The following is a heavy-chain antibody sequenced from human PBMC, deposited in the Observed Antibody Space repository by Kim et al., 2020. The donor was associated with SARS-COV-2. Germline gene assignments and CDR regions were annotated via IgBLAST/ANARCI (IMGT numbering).Heavy chain of an antibody. CDR3: VKDRGLVHFI. V-gene: IGHV3-64*05. J-gene: IGHJ3*02. CDR2: ST. D-gene: IGHD6-19*01. Sequence: STYYADSVKVRFTISRDNSMNTLYIRMSSLRAEDTAVYYCVKDRGLVHFIWGQGTMVPVSS.